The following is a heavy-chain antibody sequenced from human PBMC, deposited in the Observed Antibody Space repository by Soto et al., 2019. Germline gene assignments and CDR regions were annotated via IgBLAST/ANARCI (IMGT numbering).Heavy chain of an antibody. CDR1: GFTFSSYA. Sequence: EVQLLESGGGLEQPGGSLRLSCAASGFTFSSYAMSWVRQAPGKGLEWVSAISGSGGSTYYADSVKGRFTISRDNSKNTLYLQMNSLRAEDTAVYYCAKSQRFGELFMDYYYYGMDVWGQGTTVTVSS. CDR3: AKSQRFGELFMDYYYYGMDV. D-gene: IGHD3-10*01. J-gene: IGHJ6*02. V-gene: IGHV3-23*01. CDR2: ISGSGGST.